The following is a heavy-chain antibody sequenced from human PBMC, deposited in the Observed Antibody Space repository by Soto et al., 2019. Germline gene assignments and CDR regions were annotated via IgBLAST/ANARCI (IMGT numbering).Heavy chain of an antibody. V-gene: IGHV1-18*01. CDR1: GYSFTRYG. J-gene: IGHJ6*02. CDR3: AMVDVYVTPSPQDV. CDR2: INTYNGNT. D-gene: IGHD3-16*01. Sequence: QVQLVQSRAEVKNPGASVKVSCKAYGYSFTRYGIAWARQAPGQGLEWMGWINTYNGNTNYAQNLQGRVTLTTDTSTSKAYMELTSLRSNDTAIYYCAMVDVYVTPSPQDVWGQGTTVIVSS.